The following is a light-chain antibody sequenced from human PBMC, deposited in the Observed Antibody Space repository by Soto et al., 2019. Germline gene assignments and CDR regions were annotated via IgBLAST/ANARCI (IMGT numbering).Light chain of an antibody. Sequence: DIQMTQSPSTLSASVGDRVTITCRASQTISTWLAWYQQRPGKAPKILIYDASSLESGVPSRFSGSGSGTDFTLNISSQQPDDFATYYCQQFNSYSRTFGQGAKVEIK. CDR1: QTISTW. J-gene: IGKJ1*01. CDR2: DAS. V-gene: IGKV1-5*01. CDR3: QQFNSYSRT.